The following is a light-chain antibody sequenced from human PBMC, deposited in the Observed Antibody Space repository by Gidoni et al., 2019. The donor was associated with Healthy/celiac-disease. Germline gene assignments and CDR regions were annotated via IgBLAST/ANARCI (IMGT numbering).Light chain of an antibody. V-gene: IGKV4-1*01. CDR1: RSVLYSSNNKNY. J-gene: IGKJ2*02. Sequence: DIVMTQSPDSLAVSLGERATINCKSSRSVLYSSNNKNYLAWYQQKPGQPPKLLIYWASTRESGVPDRFSGSGSGTDFTLTISSLQAEDVAVYYCQQYYTTPCTFXQXTKVEIK. CDR3: QQYYTTPCT. CDR2: WAS.